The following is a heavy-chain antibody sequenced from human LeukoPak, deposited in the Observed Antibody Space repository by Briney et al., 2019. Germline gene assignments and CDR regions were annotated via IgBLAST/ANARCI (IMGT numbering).Heavy chain of an antibody. V-gene: IGHV7-4-1*02. CDR3: AREDIREVFFDY. D-gene: IGHD3-10*01. J-gene: IGHJ4*02. CDR2: INTNSEDP. Sequence: ASVKVSCKASGYSFNNYAINWVRQAPGQGLEWLGCINTNSEDPTYAQGFTGRFVFSLDTSVNTAYLQISSLKAEDTAVYYCAREDIREVFFDYWGQGTLVTVSS. CDR1: GYSFNNYA.